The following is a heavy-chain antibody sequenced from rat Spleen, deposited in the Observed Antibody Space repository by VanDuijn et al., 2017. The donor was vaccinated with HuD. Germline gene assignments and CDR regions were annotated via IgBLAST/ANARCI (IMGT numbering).Heavy chain of an antibody. CDR2: ITNTGGST. D-gene: IGHD1-11*01. V-gene: IGHV5-31*01. Sequence: EVQLVESGGGLVQPGRSLKLSCVASGFTFNNYWMTWIRQAPGKGLEWVASITNTGGSTYYPDSVKGRFTISRDNAKSTLYLQMNSLRSEDTATYYCTRLTTEGIVFDYWGQGVMVTVSS. CDR3: TRLTTEGIVFDY. J-gene: IGHJ2*01. CDR1: GFTFNNYW.